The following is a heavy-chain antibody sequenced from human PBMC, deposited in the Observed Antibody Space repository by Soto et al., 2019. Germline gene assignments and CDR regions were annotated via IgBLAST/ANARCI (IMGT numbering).Heavy chain of an antibody. CDR3: ARKTPSSLDFDY. Sequence: ASVKVSCKASGYTFTNYAMHWVRQAPGQRLEWMGWINAGNGNTKYSQKFQGRVTITRDKSASTAYMELSSLRSEDTAVYYCARKTPSSLDFDYWGQGTLVTVSS. J-gene: IGHJ4*02. CDR2: INAGNGNT. V-gene: IGHV1-3*01. D-gene: IGHD6-13*01. CDR1: GYTFTNYA.